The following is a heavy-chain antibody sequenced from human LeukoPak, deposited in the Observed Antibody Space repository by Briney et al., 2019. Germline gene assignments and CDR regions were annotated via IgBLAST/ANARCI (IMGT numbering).Heavy chain of an antibody. J-gene: IGHJ4*02. D-gene: IGHD3-16*01. V-gene: IGHV3-30*04. CDR1: GFTFSSYA. Sequence: PGGSLRLSCAASGFTFSSYAMHWVRQAPGKGLEWVAVMSYDGSNKYYADSVKGRFTISRDNSKNTLYLQMNSLRAEDTAVYYCARDPARGGKPTNFDYWGQGTLVTVSS. CDR3: ARDPARGGKPTNFDY. CDR2: MSYDGSNK.